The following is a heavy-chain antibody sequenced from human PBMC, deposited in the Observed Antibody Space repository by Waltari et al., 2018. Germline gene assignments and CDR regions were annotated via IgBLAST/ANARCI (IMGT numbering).Heavy chain of an antibody. CDR3: ASGQRDPSLYYYYYYMDV. J-gene: IGHJ6*03. CDR2: IYYSGST. CDR1: GGSISSSSYY. Sequence: QLQLQESGPGLVKPSETLSLTCTVSGGSISSSSYYWGWIRQPPGKGLEWIGSIYYSGSTYYNPSLKSRVTISVDTSKNQFSLKLSSVTAADTAVYYCASGQRDPSLYYYYYYMDVWGKGTTVTISS. V-gene: IGHV4-39*07.